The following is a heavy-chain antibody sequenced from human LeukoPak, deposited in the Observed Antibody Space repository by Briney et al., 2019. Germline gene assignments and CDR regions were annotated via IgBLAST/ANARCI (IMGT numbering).Heavy chain of an antibody. CDR2: ICYSGST. CDR3: ARRHYGSALRDY. D-gene: IGHD3-10*01. V-gene: IGHV4-39*01. CDR1: GGPINSSTYC. Sequence: SETLSLTCTVSGGPINSSTYCWGWIRQPPGKGLEWIGSICYSGSTYYNPSLKSRVTMSVDTSKNQVSLKLSSVTAADTAVYYCARRHYGSALRDYWGQGTLVTVSS. J-gene: IGHJ4*02.